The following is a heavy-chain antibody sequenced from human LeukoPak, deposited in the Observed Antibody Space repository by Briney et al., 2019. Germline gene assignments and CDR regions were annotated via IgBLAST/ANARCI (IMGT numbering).Heavy chain of an antibody. Sequence: ASVKVSCKVSGYTFTDYYMHWVQQAPGKGLEWMGRINPNSGGTNYAHKCQGRVTMTRDTSISTAYMELSRLRSDDTAVYYCAIDSYASSVGYDYMDVWGKGTTVTVSS. CDR2: INPNSGGT. CDR1: GYTFTDYY. J-gene: IGHJ6*03. V-gene: IGHV1-2*06. D-gene: IGHD3-22*01. CDR3: AIDSYASSVGYDYMDV.